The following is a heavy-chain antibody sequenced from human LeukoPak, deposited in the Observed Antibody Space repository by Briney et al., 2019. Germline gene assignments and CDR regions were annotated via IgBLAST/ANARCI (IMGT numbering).Heavy chain of an antibody. CDR1: GFTFSSYA. CDR2: ISGSGDST. D-gene: IGHD6-13*01. CDR3: AKTRPLDSSSWSHGDY. V-gene: IGHV3-23*01. J-gene: IGHJ4*02. Sequence: GGSLRLSCAASGFTFSSYAMSWVRQAPGKGLEWVSAISGSGDSTYHGDSVKGRFTISRDNSKNTLYLQMNSLRAEDTAVNYCAKTRPLDSSSWSHGDYWGQGTLVTVSS.